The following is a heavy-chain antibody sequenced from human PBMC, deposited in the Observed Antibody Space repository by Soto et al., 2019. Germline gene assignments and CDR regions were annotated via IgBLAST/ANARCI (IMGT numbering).Heavy chain of an antibody. CDR1: GYTFTGYY. V-gene: IGHV1-2*04. Sequence: QVQLVQSGAEVKKPGASVKVSCKASGYTFTGYYMHWVRQAPGQGLEWMGWINPNSGGTNYAQKFQGWVTMTRDTSISTGYVEPSRLRSDDTAVYYCPRPLSGGNAFDIWGQGTMVTVSS. J-gene: IGHJ3*02. CDR3: PRPLSGGNAFDI. CDR2: INPNSGGT. D-gene: IGHD3-10*01.